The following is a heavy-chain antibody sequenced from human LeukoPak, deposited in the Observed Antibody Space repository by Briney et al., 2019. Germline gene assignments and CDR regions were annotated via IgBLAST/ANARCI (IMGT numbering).Heavy chain of an antibody. Sequence: GGSLRLSCAASGFTFSSYAMRWVRQAPGKGLEGVSAISGSGGSTYYADSVKGRFTISRDNSKNTLYLQMNSLRAEDTAVYYCAKDVGLRYFDWSPLSYWGQGTLVTVSS. CDR2: ISGSGGST. V-gene: IGHV3-23*01. CDR3: AKDVGLRYFDWSPLSY. J-gene: IGHJ4*02. D-gene: IGHD3-9*01. CDR1: GFTFSSYA.